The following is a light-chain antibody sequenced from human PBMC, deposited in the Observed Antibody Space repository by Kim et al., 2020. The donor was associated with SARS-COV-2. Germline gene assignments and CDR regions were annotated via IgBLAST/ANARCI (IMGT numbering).Light chain of an antibody. CDR1: SSNSGNNY. V-gene: IGLV1-51*01. J-gene: IGLJ2*01. Sequence: GQKVTISCSGSSSNSGNNYVSWYQQLPGTAPKLLIYDNNKRPSGIPDRFSGSKSGTSATLGITGLQTGDEADYYCGTWDSSLSVGVFGGGTQLTVL. CDR2: DNN. CDR3: GTWDSSLSVGV.